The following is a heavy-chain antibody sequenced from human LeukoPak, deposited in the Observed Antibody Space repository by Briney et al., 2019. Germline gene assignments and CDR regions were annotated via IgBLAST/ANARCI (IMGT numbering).Heavy chain of an antibody. V-gene: IGHV3-66*01. D-gene: IGHD5-18*01. CDR2: IDSGGST. Sequence: GGSLRLSCAASGFTVSSNYMSWVRQAPGKGLEWVSVIDSGGSTYYADSVKGRFTISRDNSKNTLYLQMNSLRAEDTAVYYCARAPDTANWYYYYGMDVWGQGTTVTVSS. CDR1: GFTVSSNY. CDR3: ARAPDTANWYYYYGMDV. J-gene: IGHJ6*02.